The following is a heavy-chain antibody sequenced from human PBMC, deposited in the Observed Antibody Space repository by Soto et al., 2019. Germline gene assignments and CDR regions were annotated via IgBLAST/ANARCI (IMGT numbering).Heavy chain of an antibody. Sequence: GGSLRLSCAASGFTFSSYWMSWVRQAPGKGLEWVANIKQDGSEKYYVDSVKGRFTISRDNAKNSLYLQMNSLRAEDTAVYYCARSSVTAYCGGDCLNDYWGQGTLVTVSS. CDR3: ARSSVTAYCGGDCLNDY. CDR1: GFTFSSYW. V-gene: IGHV3-7*01. CDR2: IKQDGSEK. J-gene: IGHJ4*02. D-gene: IGHD2-21*01.